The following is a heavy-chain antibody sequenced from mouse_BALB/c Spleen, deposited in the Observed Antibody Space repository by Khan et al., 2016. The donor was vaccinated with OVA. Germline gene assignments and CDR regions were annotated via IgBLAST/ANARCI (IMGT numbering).Heavy chain of an antibody. Sequence: EVQLQESGPGLVKPSQSLSLTCSVTGYSITSGYFWNWIRQFPGNKLEWMGYIRYDGDSNYNPSLKNRISITRDTSKNRFFLKLNSLSPEDTATYYSARGGSSGPAWFTYWGQGTLVTVSA. CDR1: GYSITSGYF. D-gene: IGHD3-1*01. CDR2: IRYDGDS. V-gene: IGHV3-6*02. CDR3: ARGGSSGPAWFTY. J-gene: IGHJ3*01.